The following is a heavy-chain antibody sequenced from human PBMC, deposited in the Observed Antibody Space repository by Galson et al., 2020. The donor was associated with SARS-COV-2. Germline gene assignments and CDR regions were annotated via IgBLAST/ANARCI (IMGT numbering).Heavy chain of an antibody. V-gene: IGHV3-23*01. CDR3: AKDYDILTVPI. J-gene: IGHJ4*02. Sequence: GESLKISCAASGFAFSTYTLSWVRQAPGRGLEWVSAISARGDATYHADSVKGRFTISRDNSKNTLYLQMNSLRAEDTAVYYCAKDYDILTVPIWGQGTLVTVSS. CDR2: ISARGDAT. CDR1: GFAFSTYT. D-gene: IGHD3-9*01.